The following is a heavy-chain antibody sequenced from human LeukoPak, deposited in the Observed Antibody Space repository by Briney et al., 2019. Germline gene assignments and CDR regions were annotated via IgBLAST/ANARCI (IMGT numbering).Heavy chain of an antibody. J-gene: IGHJ4*02. V-gene: IGHV4-61*02. Sequence: SETLSLTCTVSGGTISSDRFYWTWVRQPAGKGLEWIGRIKGSITNYNPSLKSRVNISVDTSTNQFSLKLNSLTAADTAVYYCARVPDWTYAADYWGQGTLVTVSS. CDR2: IKGSIT. D-gene: IGHD3/OR15-3a*01. CDR3: ARVPDWTYAADY. CDR1: GGTISSDRFY.